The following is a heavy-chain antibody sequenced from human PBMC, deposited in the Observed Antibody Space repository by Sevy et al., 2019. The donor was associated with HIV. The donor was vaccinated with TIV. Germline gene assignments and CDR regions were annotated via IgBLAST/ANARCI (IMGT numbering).Heavy chain of an antibody. J-gene: IGHJ4*02. CDR1: GFTFSSYW. D-gene: IGHD6-13*01. Sequence: GGSLRLSCAASGFTFSSYWMSWVRQAPGRGLEWVANIKQGGSERNYVDSVMGRFSISRDNAKKSLYLQMNSLRAEDTAVYYCSRDTAAGFDYWGQGTLVTASS. CDR3: SRDTAAGFDY. CDR2: IKQGGSER. V-gene: IGHV3-7*01.